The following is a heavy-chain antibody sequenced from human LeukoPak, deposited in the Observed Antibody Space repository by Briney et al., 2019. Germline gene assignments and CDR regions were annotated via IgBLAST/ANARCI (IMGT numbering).Heavy chain of an antibody. Sequence: GGSLRLSCAASGFTFSSYGMHWVRQAPGKGLEWVAFIRYDGSNKYYADSVKSRFTISRDNSKNTLYLQMNSLRAEDTAVYYCAKDEGRYSYGIGFDYWGQGILVTVSS. CDR2: IRYDGSNK. CDR3: AKDEGRYSYGIGFDY. V-gene: IGHV3-30*02. D-gene: IGHD5-18*01. CDR1: GFTFSSYG. J-gene: IGHJ4*02.